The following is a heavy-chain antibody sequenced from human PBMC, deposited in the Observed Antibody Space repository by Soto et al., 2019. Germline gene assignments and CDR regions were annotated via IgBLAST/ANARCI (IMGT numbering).Heavy chain of an antibody. Sequence: GASVKVSCKASGGTFGNSAISWVRQAPGQGLEWMGGIIPSFATGNSAPEFQGRLTITADKSTTTAYMELSSLRSEDTAVYYCARGKDDFWSGYRDKYGMDVWGQGTTVTVSS. J-gene: IGHJ6*02. CDR1: GGTFGNSA. CDR2: IIPSFATG. V-gene: IGHV1-69*06. CDR3: ARGKDDFWSGYRDKYGMDV. D-gene: IGHD3-3*01.